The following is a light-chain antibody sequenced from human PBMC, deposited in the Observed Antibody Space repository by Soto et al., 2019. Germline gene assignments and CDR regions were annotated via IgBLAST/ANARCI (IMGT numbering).Light chain of an antibody. J-gene: IGKJ5*01. CDR3: QQYGTSEII. Sequence: EIVLTQAPGTRSLSPGARATVSCRASQSVSSSYLAWYQQKPGQAPRLLIYDASSRATGIPDRFSGSGSRTDFTLTIGRLEPEDFAVFFCQQYGTSEIIFGQGTRLELK. CDR1: QSVSSSY. V-gene: IGKV3-20*01. CDR2: DAS.